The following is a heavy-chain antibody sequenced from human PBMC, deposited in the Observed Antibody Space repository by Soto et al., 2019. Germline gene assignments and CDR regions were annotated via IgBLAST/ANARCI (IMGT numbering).Heavy chain of an antibody. CDR2: IIPIFGTA. V-gene: IGHV1-69*13. Sequence: SVKVPCKASGGTFSSYAISWVRQAPGQGLEWMGGIIPIFGTANYAQKFQGRVTITADESTCTAYMGLSSLRSEDTAVYYCAIDLEYFDWRGSFDYWGQGTLVTVSS. CDR1: GGTFSSYA. J-gene: IGHJ4*02. D-gene: IGHD3-9*01. CDR3: AIDLEYFDWRGSFDY.